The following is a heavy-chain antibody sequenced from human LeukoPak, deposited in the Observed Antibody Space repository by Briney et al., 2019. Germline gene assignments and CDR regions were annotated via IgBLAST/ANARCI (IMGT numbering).Heavy chain of an antibody. D-gene: IGHD3-22*01. V-gene: IGHV4-34*01. CDR2: INHSGST. Sequence: SETLSLTCAVYGGSFSGYYWSWIRQPPGKGLEWIGEINHSGSTNYNPSLKSRVTISVDTSKNQFSLKLSSVTAADTAVYYCARWDDSSSSEKYWGQGTLVTVSS. CDR3: ARWDDSSSSEKY. CDR1: GGSFSGYY. J-gene: IGHJ4*02.